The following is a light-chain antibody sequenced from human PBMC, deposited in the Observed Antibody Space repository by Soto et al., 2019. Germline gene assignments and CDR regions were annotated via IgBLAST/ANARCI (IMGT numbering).Light chain of an antibody. Sequence: EIVLTQSPGTLSLSPGERATLSCRASQSVGSSYLAWYQQKPGQAPRLLIYDASSRATGIPDRFSGGASGTDFTLTISRLEPEDFAVYYCQQYGSSPWTFSQGTKVEIK. CDR1: QSVGSSY. J-gene: IGKJ1*01. V-gene: IGKV3-20*01. CDR3: QQYGSSPWT. CDR2: DAS.